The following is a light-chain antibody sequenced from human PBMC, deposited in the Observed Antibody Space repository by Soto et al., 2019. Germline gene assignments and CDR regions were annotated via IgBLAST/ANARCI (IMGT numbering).Light chain of an antibody. V-gene: IGKV3-15*01. CDR3: QQYENWPRT. CDR2: GGS. Sequence: EIVMTQSPATLSVSPGERVTLYFRASQSLTRNLAWHQHKPGQSPRLLIYGGSARATGIPARFSGSGSGTEFTLTISILESDYFAVYYCQQYENWPRTFGQGTKVDIK. CDR1: QSLTRN. J-gene: IGKJ1*01.